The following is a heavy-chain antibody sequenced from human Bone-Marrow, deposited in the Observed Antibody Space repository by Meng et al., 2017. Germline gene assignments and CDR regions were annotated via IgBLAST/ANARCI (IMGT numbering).Heavy chain of an antibody. CDR1: GGSISASSFY. CDR3: AREWGTLATAADDY. D-gene: IGHD6-13*01. Sequence: QQLGPRLVKPSETLSLTGNVSGGSISASSFYWGWIRQAPGKGLEWIGTLHDSGSTYYNPSLKSRVTISADTSNSQFSLKLSSVTAADTAVYYCAREWGTLATAADDYWGQGTLVTVSS. J-gene: IGHJ4*02. CDR2: LHDSGST. V-gene: IGHV4-39*07.